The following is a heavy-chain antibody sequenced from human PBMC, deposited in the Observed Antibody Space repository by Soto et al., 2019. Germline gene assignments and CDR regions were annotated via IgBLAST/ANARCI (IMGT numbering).Heavy chain of an antibody. J-gene: IGHJ4*02. Sequence: PGGSLRLSCAASGFTFSSYGMHWVRQAPGKGLEWVAVIWYDGSNKYYADSVKGRFTISRDNSKNTLYLQMNSLRAEDTAVYYCARDGRHESGYYYWGQGTLVTVSS. V-gene: IGHV3-33*01. CDR1: GFTFSSYG. CDR2: IWYDGSNK. D-gene: IGHD3-22*01. CDR3: ARDGRHESGYYY.